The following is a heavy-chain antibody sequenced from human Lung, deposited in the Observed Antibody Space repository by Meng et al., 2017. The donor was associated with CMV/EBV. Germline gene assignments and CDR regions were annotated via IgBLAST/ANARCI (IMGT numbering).Heavy chain of an antibody. CDR2: INPNSGGT. CDR3: ARAACSSNNCYAPESGPFDY. J-gene: IGHJ4*02. Sequence: SXXVSXKASGYTFTAYYMHWVRQAPGQGLEWMGWINPNSGGTNYAQKVQGRVTMTRDTSISTAYMELSRLRSDETAVYHCARAACSSNNCYAPESGPFDYWGQGTLVTVSS. D-gene: IGHD2-2*01. V-gene: IGHV1-2*02. CDR1: GYTFTAYY.